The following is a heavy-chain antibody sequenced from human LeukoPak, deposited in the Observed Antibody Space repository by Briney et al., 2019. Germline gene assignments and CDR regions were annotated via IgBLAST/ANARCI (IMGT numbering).Heavy chain of an antibody. Sequence: PSENLSLTCTVSGGSISSYYWSWLRQPPGKGLGWIGYIYYSGSTNYNPSLKSRVTISVDTSKNQFSLKLSSVTAADTAVYYCARRGPTLYGSGSYYNEPFDYWGQGTLVTVSS. CDR2: IYYSGST. CDR1: GGSISSYY. D-gene: IGHD3-10*01. CDR3: ARRGPTLYGSGSYYNEPFDY. V-gene: IGHV4-59*01. J-gene: IGHJ4*02.